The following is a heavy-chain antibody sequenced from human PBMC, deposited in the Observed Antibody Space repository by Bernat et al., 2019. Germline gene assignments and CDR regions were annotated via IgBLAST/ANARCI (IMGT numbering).Heavy chain of an antibody. Sequence: EVQLVESGGGLVQPGGSLRLSCAASGFTFSNFAMSWVRQAPGKGLDWVSVTDGGGSGTDYADSVKGRFTISRDNSKNTLYLQMNSLRAEDTALYYCAKYYYDSGDPRGFDIWGQGTIVTVSS. D-gene: IGHD3-22*01. CDR2: TDGGGSGT. V-gene: IGHV3-23*04. CDR3: AKYYYDSGDPRGFDI. CDR1: GFTFSNFA. J-gene: IGHJ3*02.